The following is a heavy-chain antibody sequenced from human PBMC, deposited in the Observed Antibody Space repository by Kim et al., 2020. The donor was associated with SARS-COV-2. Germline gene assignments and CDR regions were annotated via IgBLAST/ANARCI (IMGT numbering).Heavy chain of an antibody. Sequence: GESLKISCKGSGYSFTRYWIGWVRQMPGKGLEWMGIIYPGDSDTRYSPSFQGQVTISADRSISTAYLQWSSLKASDTAIYYCARQDSSGWSEYFLHWSQGTLVTVSS. V-gene: IGHV5-51*01. J-gene: IGHJ1*01. D-gene: IGHD6-19*01. CDR1: GYSFTRYW. CDR2: IYPGDSDT. CDR3: ARQDSSGWSEYFLH.